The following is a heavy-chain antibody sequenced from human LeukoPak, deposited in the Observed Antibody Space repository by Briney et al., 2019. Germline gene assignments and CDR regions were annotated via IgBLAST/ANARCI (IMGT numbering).Heavy chain of an antibody. CDR2: IIPIFGTA. CDR1: GGTFSSYV. Sequence: SVKVSCKASGGTFSSYVISWVRQAPGQGLEWMGGIIPIFGTANYAQKFQGRVTITADESTSTAYMELSSLRSEDTAVYYCARSGNYYGSGSYPFDPWGQGTLVTVSS. V-gene: IGHV1-69*01. CDR3: ARSGNYYGSGSYPFDP. J-gene: IGHJ5*02. D-gene: IGHD3-10*01.